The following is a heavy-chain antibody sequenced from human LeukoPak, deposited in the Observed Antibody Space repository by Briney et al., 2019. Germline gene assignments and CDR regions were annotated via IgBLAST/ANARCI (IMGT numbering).Heavy chain of an antibody. CDR3: ARLSYDGEGY. CDR1: GYTFTTYG. V-gene: IGHV1-18*01. Sequence: GTSVKVSCTPSGYTFTTYGISWVRQAPGQSLEYMGWISAFTGNTNYAQKFQGRVAMTMDTSTSTVEMELTRLKFDDTAVYFCARLSYDGEGYGGQGTLVTVSS. CDR2: ISAFTGNT. D-gene: IGHD3-10*01. J-gene: IGHJ4*02.